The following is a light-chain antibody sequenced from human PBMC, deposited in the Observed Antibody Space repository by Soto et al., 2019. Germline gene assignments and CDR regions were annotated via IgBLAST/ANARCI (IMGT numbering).Light chain of an antibody. V-gene: IGLV2-14*03. J-gene: IGLJ2*01. CDR3: SSYSTTSTLL. Sequence: QSVLTQPASVSGSPGQSITISCTGTSSDVGGYNYVCWYQQHPGKAPKLMIYDVTYRPSGISNRFSASKSGNTASLTISGLQPEDEADYYCSSYSTTSTLLFGGGTQLTVL. CDR2: DVT. CDR1: SSDVGGYNY.